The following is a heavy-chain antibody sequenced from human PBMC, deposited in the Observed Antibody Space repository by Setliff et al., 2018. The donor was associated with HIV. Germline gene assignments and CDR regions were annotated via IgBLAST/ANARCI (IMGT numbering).Heavy chain of an antibody. D-gene: IGHD2-21*01. V-gene: IGHV3-74*01. CDR3: GGASVSY. CDR1: GFTFSNYW. J-gene: IGHJ4*02. CDR2: INNDGSST. Sequence: GGSLRLSCAASGFTFSNYWMHWVRQVPGKGLVWVSRINNDGSSTSYADSVKGRFTISRDNAKNTIYLQMDSLTAEDTAVYHCGGASVSYWGQGTLVTVSS.